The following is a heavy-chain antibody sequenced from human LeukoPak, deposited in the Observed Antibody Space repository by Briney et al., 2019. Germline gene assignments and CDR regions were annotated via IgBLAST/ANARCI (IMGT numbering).Heavy chain of an antibody. J-gene: IGHJ3*02. CDR3: ARRGYSYGPNFYDAFDI. CDR1: GFTFSSYA. V-gene: IGHV3-23*01. Sequence: GGSLRLSCAASGFTFSSYAMSWVRQAPGKGLEWVSAISGSGGSTYYADSVKGRFSISRDNSKNTLYLQMNSLRAEDTAFYYCARRGYSYGPNFYDAFDIWGQGTMVTVSS. CDR2: ISGSGGST. D-gene: IGHD5-12*01.